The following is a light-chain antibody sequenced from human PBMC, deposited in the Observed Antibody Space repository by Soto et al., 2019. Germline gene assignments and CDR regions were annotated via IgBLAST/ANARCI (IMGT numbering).Light chain of an antibody. Sequence: QSALTQPASVSGSPGQSITISCTGTSSDVGAYDYVSWYQQHPGKAPKLMIFDVTNRPSGVSNRFSGSKSGNTASLTISGLQAEDEADYYCCSYTSNTTPVVFGGGTKLTVL. CDR3: CSYTSNTTPVV. CDR1: SSDVGAYDY. J-gene: IGLJ2*01. CDR2: DVT. V-gene: IGLV2-14*01.